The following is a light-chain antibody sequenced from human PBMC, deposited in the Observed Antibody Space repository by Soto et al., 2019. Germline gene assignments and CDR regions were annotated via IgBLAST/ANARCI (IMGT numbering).Light chain of an antibody. Sequence: QSALTHPASVSGYPGQSITISCTGTSSDVGSYNLVSWYQQHPGTAPKLMISEVTKRPSGVSNRFSGSKSGNTASLTISGLQAEDEADYYCCSYARSHYVFGTGTKVTVL. CDR3: CSYARSHYV. J-gene: IGLJ1*01. CDR1: SSDVGSYNL. V-gene: IGLV2-23*02. CDR2: EVT.